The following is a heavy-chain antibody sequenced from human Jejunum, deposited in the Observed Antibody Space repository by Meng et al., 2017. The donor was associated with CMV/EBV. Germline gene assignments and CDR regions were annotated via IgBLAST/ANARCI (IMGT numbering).Heavy chain of an antibody. D-gene: IGHD6-19*01. V-gene: IGHV3-23*01. Sequence: FSFSHYAMSWVRQVPGKGLEWVSTISGSGGIPFYADSMKGRFTMSRDNSKNTLYLQMYSLRADDTAVYYCAKDREGVAVSGQYYFDYWGQGNLVTVSS. J-gene: IGHJ4*02. CDR2: ISGSGGIP. CDR3: AKDREGVAVSGQYYFDY. CDR1: FSFSHYA.